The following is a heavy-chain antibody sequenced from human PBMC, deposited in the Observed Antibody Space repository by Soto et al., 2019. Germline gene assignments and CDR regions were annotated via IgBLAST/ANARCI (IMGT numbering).Heavy chain of an antibody. V-gene: IGHV4-59*01. CDR1: CGSISSYY. Sequence: PSETLSLTCTVSCGSISSYYWSWIRQPPGKGLEWIGYIYYSGSTNYNPSLKSRVTISVDTSKNQFSLKLSSVTAADTAVYYCARGEFWSGLLFGYWGQGTLVTVSS. J-gene: IGHJ4*02. CDR2: IYYSGST. D-gene: IGHD3-3*01. CDR3: ARGEFWSGLLFGY.